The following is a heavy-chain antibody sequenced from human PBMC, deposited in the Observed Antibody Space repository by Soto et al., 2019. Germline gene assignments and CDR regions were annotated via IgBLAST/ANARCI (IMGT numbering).Heavy chain of an antibody. J-gene: IGHJ3*02. V-gene: IGHV4-39*07. Sequence: SETLSLTCNASGGSITRSGSAWGWIRQAPGKGLEWIGTIDYSGNIYYIPSLKSRITISVDTSKNQFSLKLSSVTAADTAVYYCARDYYDSSGYHDAFDIWGQGTMVTVSS. CDR3: ARDYYDSSGYHDAFDI. D-gene: IGHD3-22*01. CDR2: IDYSGNI. CDR1: GGSITRSGSA.